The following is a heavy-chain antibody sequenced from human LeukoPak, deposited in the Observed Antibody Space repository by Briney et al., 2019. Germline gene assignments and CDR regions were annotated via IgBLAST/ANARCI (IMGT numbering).Heavy chain of an antibody. CDR1: GFTFSSYW. D-gene: IGHD2-15*01. V-gene: IGHV3-11*01. J-gene: IGHJ6*03. CDR3: ARVLRYCSGGSCYRHYYYYMDV. Sequence: PGGSLRLSCAASGFTFSSYWMSWFRQAPGKGLEWVSYISSSGSTIYYADSVKGRFTISRDNAKNSLYLQMNSLRAEDTAVYYCARVLRYCSGGSCYRHYYYYMDVWGKGTTVTISS. CDR2: ISSSGSTI.